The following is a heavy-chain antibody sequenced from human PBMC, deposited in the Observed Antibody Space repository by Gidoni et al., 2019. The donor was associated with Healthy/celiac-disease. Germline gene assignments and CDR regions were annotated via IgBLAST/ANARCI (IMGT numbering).Heavy chain of an antibody. J-gene: IGHJ5*02. Sequence: EVQLVESGGGLVQPGGSLRLSCAASGFTVSSNYMSWVRQAPGKGLEWVSVIYSGGSTYYADSVKGRFTISRDNSKNTLYLQMNSLRAEDTAVYYCARDTAAYYDSSGYYYHWFDPWGQGTLVTVSS. V-gene: IGHV3-66*02. CDR2: IYSGGST. CDR1: GFTVSSNY. CDR3: ARDTAAYYDSSGYYYHWFDP. D-gene: IGHD3-22*01.